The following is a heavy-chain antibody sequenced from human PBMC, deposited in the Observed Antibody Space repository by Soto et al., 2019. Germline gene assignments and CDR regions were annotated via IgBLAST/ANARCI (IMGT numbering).Heavy chain of an antibody. J-gene: IGHJ4*02. D-gene: IGHD6-6*01. Sequence: QLQLQESGPGLVKPSETLSLTCTVSGGSISSSSYYWGWIRQPPGKGLEWIGSIYYSGSTYYNPSLKSRVTISVDTSKNQFSLKLSSVTAADTAVYYCARHPEYSSSSMDYWGQGTLVTVSS. CDR1: GGSISSSSYY. V-gene: IGHV4-39*01. CDR2: IYYSGST. CDR3: ARHPEYSSSSMDY.